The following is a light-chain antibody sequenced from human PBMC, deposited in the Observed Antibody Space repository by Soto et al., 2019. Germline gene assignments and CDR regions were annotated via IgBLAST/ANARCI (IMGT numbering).Light chain of an antibody. V-gene: IGKV1-27*01. CDR1: QDIGVY. CDR3: QNYHSAPII. CDR2: AAS. J-gene: IGKJ3*01. Sequence: GDRVTITCRASQDIGVYLAWYQQNPGKAPKLLISAASTVQSGVPSRFSGSGSGTDFTLTISSLQPEDVATYYCQNYHSAPIIFGPGTKIDIK.